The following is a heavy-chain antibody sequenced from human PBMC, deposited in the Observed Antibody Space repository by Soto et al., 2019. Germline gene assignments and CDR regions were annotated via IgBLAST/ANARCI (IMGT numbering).Heavy chain of an antibody. Sequence: TLCLTCTVSGGFISSGGYYWSWIRQHPGKGLEWIGYIHYSGSTYFNPSLKSRVTISLDTSNNQFSLKLSSVTAADTAVFYCARVASHKAGYYYYGTDVSGQGTTATVSS. V-gene: IGHV4-31*03. CDR2: IHYSGST. CDR1: GGFISSGGYY. CDR3: ARVASHKAGYYYYGTDV. J-gene: IGHJ6*02.